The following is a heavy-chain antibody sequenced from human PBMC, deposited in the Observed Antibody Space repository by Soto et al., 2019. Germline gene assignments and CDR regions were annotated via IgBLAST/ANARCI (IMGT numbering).Heavy chain of an antibody. CDR3: ARENRKGSNYDFWSGSENTLDY. V-gene: IGHV4-59*01. D-gene: IGHD3-3*01. J-gene: IGHJ4*02. CDR1: GGSISSYY. CDR2: IYYSGST. Sequence: PSETLSLTCTVSGGSISSYYWSWSRQPPGKGLEWIGYIYYSGSTNYNPSLKSRVTISVDTSKNQFSLKLSSVTAADTAAYYCARENRKGSNYDFWSGSENTLDYWGQGTLVTVSS.